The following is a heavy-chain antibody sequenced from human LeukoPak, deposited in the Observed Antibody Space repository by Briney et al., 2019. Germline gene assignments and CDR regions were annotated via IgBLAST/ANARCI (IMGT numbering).Heavy chain of an antibody. CDR1: GFTFSSYG. D-gene: IGHD3-3*01. V-gene: IGHV3-33*06. Sequence: GGSLRLSCAASGFTFSSYGMHWVRQAPGKGLEGGTVIWYDGINKYYADSVKGRFTISRDNSKNTLYLQMNSLRAEDTAVYYCAKDVASRYDFWSGYFWGQGTLVTVSS. CDR3: AKDVASRYDFWSGYF. J-gene: IGHJ4*02. CDR2: IWYDGINK.